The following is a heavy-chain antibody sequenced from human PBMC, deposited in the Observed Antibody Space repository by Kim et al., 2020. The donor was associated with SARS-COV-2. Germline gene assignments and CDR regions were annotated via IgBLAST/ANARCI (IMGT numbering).Heavy chain of an antibody. D-gene: IGHD6-19*01. J-gene: IGHJ4*02. CDR3: ARDLGYSSGWNDY. V-gene: IGHV1-2*02. Sequence: YAQKFQGRVTMTRDTSISTAYMELSRLRSDDTAVYYCARDLGYSSGWNDYWGQGTLVTVSS.